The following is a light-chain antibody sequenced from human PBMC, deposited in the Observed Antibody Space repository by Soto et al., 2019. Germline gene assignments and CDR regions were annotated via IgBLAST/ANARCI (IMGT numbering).Light chain of an antibody. Sequence: IFFTQSPGTLSLSPGERATLSCMASQSVRNNYLAWYQQKPGQAPRLLIYGASTRATGIPARFSGSGSGTEFTLTISSLQSEDYAVYYCHQYNNWPPWTFGQGTKVDIK. CDR2: GAS. CDR1: QSVRNN. J-gene: IGKJ1*01. CDR3: HQYNNWPPWT. V-gene: IGKV3-15*01.